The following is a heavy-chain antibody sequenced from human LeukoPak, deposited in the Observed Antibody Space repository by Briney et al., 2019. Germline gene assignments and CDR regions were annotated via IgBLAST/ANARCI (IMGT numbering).Heavy chain of an antibody. CDR1: GFTFSSYG. CDR2: IWYDGSNK. V-gene: IGHV3-33*01. CDR3: ARDLKRGYYYDSSGYWDY. Sequence: GGSLRLSCAASGFTFSSYGMHWVRQAPGKGLEWVAVIWYDGSNKYYADSVKGRFTISRDNSKNTLYLQMNSLRAEDTAVYYCARDLKRGYYYDSSGYWDYWGQGTLVTVSS. D-gene: IGHD3-22*01. J-gene: IGHJ4*02.